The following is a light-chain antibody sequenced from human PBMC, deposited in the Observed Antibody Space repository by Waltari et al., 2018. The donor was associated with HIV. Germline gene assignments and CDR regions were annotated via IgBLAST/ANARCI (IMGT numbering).Light chain of an antibody. V-gene: IGKV3D-15*01. J-gene: IGKJ5*01. Sequence: EIVMTQSPATMSVSPGERVILFCRASQSIGVNLAWYQQKPGQAPGLLIYAASTRAAVIPARFSGSGSGTEFSLTIRSLQSEDLAVYYCHQYNNWPRGTFGQGTRLEI. CDR3: HQYNNWPRGT. CDR1: QSIGVN. CDR2: AAS.